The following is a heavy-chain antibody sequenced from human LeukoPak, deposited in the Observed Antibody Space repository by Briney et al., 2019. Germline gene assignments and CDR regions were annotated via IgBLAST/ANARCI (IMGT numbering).Heavy chain of an antibody. CDR1: GGTFSSYA. CDR2: IIPILGIA. V-gene: IGHV1-69*04. J-gene: IGHJ4*02. CDR3: ARDNLLVTLLLDY. Sequence: SVKVSCKASGGTFSSYAISWVRQAPGQGLEWMGRIIPILGIANYAQKFQGRVTITADKSTSTAYMELSSLRSEDTAVYYCARDNLLVTLLLDYWGQGTLVTVSS. D-gene: IGHD2-15*01.